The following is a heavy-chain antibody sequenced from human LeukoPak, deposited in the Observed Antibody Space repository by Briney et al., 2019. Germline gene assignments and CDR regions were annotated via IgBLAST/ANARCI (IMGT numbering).Heavy chain of an antibody. V-gene: IGHV3-72*01. CDR1: GFTFSDHF. CDR2: SRNKAKSYTT. Sequence: PGGSLRLSCAVSGFTFSDHFLDWVRQAPGKGLEWVGRSRNKAKSYTTEYAASVKGRFTISRDDSKNSLYLRMNSLETEDTAVYYRVRVGSVSGSDYLDYWGQGTLVTVSS. J-gene: IGHJ4*02. D-gene: IGHD6-19*01. CDR3: VRVGSVSGSDYLDY.